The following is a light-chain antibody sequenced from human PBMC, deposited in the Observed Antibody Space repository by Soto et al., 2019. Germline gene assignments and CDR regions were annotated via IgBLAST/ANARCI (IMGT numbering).Light chain of an antibody. J-gene: IGKJ2*01. Sequence: DLQMTPSPSSLSASVGDRVTITCRASQSISSYLNWYQQKPRKAPKLLIYAASSLQSGVPSRFSGSGSGTAFTLTISNLQPEDFATYYCQHSYSTPTFGQGTKLEIK. CDR1: QSISSY. CDR3: QHSYSTPT. CDR2: AAS. V-gene: IGKV1-39*01.